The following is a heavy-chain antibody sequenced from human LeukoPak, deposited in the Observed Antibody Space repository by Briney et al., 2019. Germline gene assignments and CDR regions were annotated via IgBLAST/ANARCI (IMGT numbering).Heavy chain of an antibody. J-gene: IGHJ4*02. Sequence: GGSLRLSCAASGFTFSSYGMHWVRQAPGKGLEWVAVISYDGSNKYYADSVKGRFTISRDNSKNTLYLQMNSLRAEDTAVYYCAKLDIVATITDYWGQGTLVTVSS. CDR2: ISYDGSNK. V-gene: IGHV3-30*18. CDR3: AKLDIVATITDY. CDR1: GFTFSSYG. D-gene: IGHD5-12*01.